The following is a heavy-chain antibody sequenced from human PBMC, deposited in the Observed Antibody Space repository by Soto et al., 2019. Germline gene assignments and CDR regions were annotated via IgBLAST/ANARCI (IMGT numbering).Heavy chain of an antibody. V-gene: IGHV3-11*01. CDR1: GFSISDYY. Sequence: SGFSISDYYMSWTRQAPGKGLEWVSYISSTSNTIYYADSVKGRFTISRDNAKNSLYLHLSSLRADDTAVYYCARGGYSNSHYYAMIVWGQGTTVTVSS. J-gene: IGHJ6*02. D-gene: IGHD4-4*01. CDR3: ARGGYSNSHYYAMIV. CDR2: ISSTSNTI.